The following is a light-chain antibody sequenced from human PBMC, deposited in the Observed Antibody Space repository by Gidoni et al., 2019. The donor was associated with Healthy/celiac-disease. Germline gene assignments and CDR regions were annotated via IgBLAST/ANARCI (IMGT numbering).Light chain of an antibody. V-gene: IGKV1-39*01. CDR1: QSISSY. CDR3: QQSYSNPCT. CDR2: AAS. Sequence: DIQMTQSPSSLSASVGDRVTITCRASQSISSYLNWYHQKPGKAPKLLIYAASSLQSGVPSRFSGSGSGTDFTLTISSMQPEDFATYYCQQSYSNPCTFGPXTKVDIK. J-gene: IGKJ3*01.